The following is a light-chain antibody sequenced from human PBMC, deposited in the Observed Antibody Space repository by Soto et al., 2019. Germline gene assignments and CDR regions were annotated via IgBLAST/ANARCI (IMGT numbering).Light chain of an antibody. Sequence: GERDTLYCRASQSVSSSYLAWYQQKPGQANRLLIYGAYSRATGIKDRFSGSGSGTHFTLTIRSMQPEDFATYYCKKLHGYQINVGNGQRLELK. V-gene: IGKV3-20*01. J-gene: IGKJ5*01. CDR3: KKLHGYQIN. CDR2: GAY. CDR1: QSVSSSY.